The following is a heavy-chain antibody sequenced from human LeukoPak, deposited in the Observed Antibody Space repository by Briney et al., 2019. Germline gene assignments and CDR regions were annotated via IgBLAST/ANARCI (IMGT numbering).Heavy chain of an antibody. J-gene: IGHJ4*02. V-gene: IGHV3-21*01. Sequence: GSLRLSCAASGFTFSSYSMNWVRQAPGKGLEWVSSISSSSSYKYYADSVKGRFTISRDNAKNSLYLQMNSLRAEDTAVYYCARDLGYYDSSGYDYWGQGTLVTVSS. CDR2: ISSSSSYK. D-gene: IGHD3-22*01. CDR1: GFTFSSYS. CDR3: ARDLGYYDSSGYDY.